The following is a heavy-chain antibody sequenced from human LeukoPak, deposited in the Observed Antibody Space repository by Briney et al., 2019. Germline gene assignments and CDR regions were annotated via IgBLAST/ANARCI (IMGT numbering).Heavy chain of an antibody. CDR3: AKDRSRGWYFDY. J-gene: IGHJ4*02. CDR2: ISGSGGGT. CDR1: GFTFSDYG. Sequence: GGSLRLSCAASGFTFSDYGMSWVRQAPGKGLEWASAISGSGGGTYYSESVKGRSTISRDNSKNTMYLQMNSLRTEDTAIYYCAKDRSRGWYFDYWGQGTLVTVAS. V-gene: IGHV3-23*01. D-gene: IGHD6-19*01.